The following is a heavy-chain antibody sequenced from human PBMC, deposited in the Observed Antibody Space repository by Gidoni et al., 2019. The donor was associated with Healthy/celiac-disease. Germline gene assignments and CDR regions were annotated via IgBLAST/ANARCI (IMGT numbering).Heavy chain of an antibody. CDR3: ARERGGSYGNTDAFDI. CDR2: IKQEGIEK. V-gene: IGHV3-7*01. J-gene: IGHJ3*02. CDR1: GFTFSSYW. Sequence: EVQLVESGGGLVQPGGSLRLSCAASGFTFSSYWMSWVRQAPGKGREWVANIKQEGIEKYYVDSVNGRFTISRDNAKNSLYLQMNILRAEDTAVYYCARERGGSYGNTDAFDIWGQGTMVTVSS. D-gene: IGHD1-26*01.